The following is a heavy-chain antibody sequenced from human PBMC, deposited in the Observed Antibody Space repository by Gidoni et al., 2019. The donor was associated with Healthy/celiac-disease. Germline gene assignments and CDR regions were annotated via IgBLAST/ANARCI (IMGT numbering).Heavy chain of an antibody. J-gene: IGHJ4*02. CDR1: GFTFSSYS. CDR3: ARERSGYDTGGDY. V-gene: IGHV3-21*01. Sequence: EVQLVESGGGLVKPGGSLRLYCAASGFTFSSYSMNWVRQAPGKGLEWVSSISSSSSYIYYADSVKGRFTISRDNAKNSLYLQMNSLRAEDTAVYYCARERSGYDTGGDYWGQGTLVTVSS. D-gene: IGHD5-12*01. CDR2: ISSSSSYI.